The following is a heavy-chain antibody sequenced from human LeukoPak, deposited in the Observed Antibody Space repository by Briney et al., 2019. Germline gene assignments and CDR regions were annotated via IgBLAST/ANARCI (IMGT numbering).Heavy chain of an antibody. D-gene: IGHD3-22*01. CDR3: ASRYYYDSSGYYRWFDP. J-gene: IGHJ5*02. CDR2: INPNSGGT. Sequence: ASVKVSCKASGYTFTCYYMHWVRQAPGQGLEWMGRINPNSGGTNYAQKFQGRVTMTRDTSISTAYMELSRLRSDDTAVYYCASRYYYDSSGYYRWFDPWGQGTLVTVSS. V-gene: IGHV1-2*06. CDR1: GYTFTCYY.